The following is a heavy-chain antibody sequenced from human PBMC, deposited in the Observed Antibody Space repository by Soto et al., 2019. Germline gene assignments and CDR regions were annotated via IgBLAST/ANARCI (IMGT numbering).Heavy chain of an antibody. J-gene: IGHJ6*02. CDR3: AKVSTYYYDSSGPRAQGVYYYYGMDV. D-gene: IGHD3-22*01. V-gene: IGHV3-23*01. CDR1: GFTFSSYA. Sequence: QPGGSLRLSCAASGFTFSSYAMSWVRQAPGKGLEWVSAISGSGGSTYYADSVKGRFTISRDNSKNTLYLQMNSLRAEDTAVYYCAKVSTYYYDSSGPRAQGVYYYYGMDVWGQGTTVTVSS. CDR2: ISGSGGST.